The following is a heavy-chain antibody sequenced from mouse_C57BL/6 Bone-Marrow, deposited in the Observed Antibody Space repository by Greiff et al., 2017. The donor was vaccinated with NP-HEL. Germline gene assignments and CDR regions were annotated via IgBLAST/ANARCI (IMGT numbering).Heavy chain of an antibody. CDR2: IHPNSGST. CDR1: GYTFTSYW. J-gene: IGHJ2*01. CDR3: YDYDGDFDY. Sequence: QVQLQQPGAELVKPGASVKLSCKASGYTFTSYWMHWVKQRPGQGLEWIGMIHPNSGSTNYNEKFKSKATLTVDNSSSTAYMQLSSLTSEDSAVYYCYDYDGDFDYWGQGTTLTVSS. D-gene: IGHD2-4*01. V-gene: IGHV1-64*01.